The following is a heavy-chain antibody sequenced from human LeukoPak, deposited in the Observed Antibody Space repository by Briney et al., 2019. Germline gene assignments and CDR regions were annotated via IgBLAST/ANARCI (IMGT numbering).Heavy chain of an antibody. V-gene: IGHV3-30*03. D-gene: IGHD4-11*01. CDR1: GFTFSSYG. Sequence: GGSLRLSCAASGFTFSSYGMHWVRQAPGKGLEWVAVISYDGSNKYYADSVKGRFTISRDNAKNSLFLQMNSLRAEDTGLYYCARATTAKRGSEGYWGRGTLVTVSS. J-gene: IGHJ4*02. CDR3: ARATTAKRGSEGY. CDR2: ISYDGSNK.